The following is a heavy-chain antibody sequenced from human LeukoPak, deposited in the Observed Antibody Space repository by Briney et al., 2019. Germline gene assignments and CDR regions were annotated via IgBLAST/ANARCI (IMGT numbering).Heavy chain of an antibody. CDR2: INHSGST. CDR1: GGSFSGYY. V-gene: IGHV4-34*01. Sequence: SETLSLTCAVYGGSFSGYYWSWIRQPPGKGLEWIGEINHSGSTIYNPSLKSRVTISIDTSKNQFSLKLSSVTAADTAVYYCARGVRYYYYYGMDVWGQGTTVTVSS. J-gene: IGHJ6*02. CDR3: ARGVRYYYYYGMDV.